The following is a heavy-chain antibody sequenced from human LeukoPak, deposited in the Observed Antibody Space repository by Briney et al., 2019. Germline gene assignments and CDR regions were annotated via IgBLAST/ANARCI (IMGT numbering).Heavy chain of an antibody. CDR1: GFTVSSNY. CDR2: IYSGDRT. CDR3: ARLRLYSLDY. Sequence: GGSLRLSCAASGFTVSSNYMSWVRQAPGKGLEWVSVIYSGDRTYYADSVKGRFTISRDNSKNTLYLQMNSLRAEDTAVYYCARLRLYSLDYWGQGALVTVSS. V-gene: IGHV3-66*01. D-gene: IGHD3-16*01. J-gene: IGHJ4*02.